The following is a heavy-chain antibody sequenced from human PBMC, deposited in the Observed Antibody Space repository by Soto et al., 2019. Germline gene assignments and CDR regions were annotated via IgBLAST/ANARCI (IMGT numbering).Heavy chain of an antibody. D-gene: IGHD3-22*01. CDR2: IIPIFGTA. CDR3: ARENGDRSCYYSSQI. J-gene: IGHJ1*01. CDR1: GGEMSSDA. V-gene: IGHV1-69*01. Sequence: AXSLKGSCKNFGGEMSSDASSCGRHAPGQGLEWMGGIIPIFGTANYAQKFQGRVTITADESTSTAYMGMSSLRSEGTAVYYCARENGDRSCYYSSQIWAQGTLVTVSS.